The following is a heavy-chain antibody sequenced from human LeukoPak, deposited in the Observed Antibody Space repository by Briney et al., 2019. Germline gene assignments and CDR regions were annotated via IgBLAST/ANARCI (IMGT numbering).Heavy chain of an antibody. CDR1: GFTFSSYA. CDR3: AKGPYYDILTGPDY. D-gene: IGHD3-9*01. CDR2: ISGSGGST. Sequence: GGSLRLSCAASGFTFSSYAMSWVRQAPGKGLEWVSAISGSGGSTYYADSVKGRFTISRDNSKNTLFLQMISLRAEDTAVYYCAKGPYYDILTGPDYWGQGTLVTVSS. J-gene: IGHJ4*02. V-gene: IGHV3-23*01.